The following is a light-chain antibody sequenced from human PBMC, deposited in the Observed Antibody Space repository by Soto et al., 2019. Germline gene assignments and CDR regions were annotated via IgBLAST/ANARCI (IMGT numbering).Light chain of an antibody. CDR1: SSNIGAGYD. J-gene: IGLJ3*02. Sequence: QAVVTQPPSVSGAPGQRVTISCTGSSSNIGAGYDVHGYQQLPGTAPKLLIQGNSNRPSGVPDRFSGSKSGTSASLAITGLQAVDEADYYCQSYDSSLSGWVFGGGTKVTVL. CDR2: GNS. CDR3: QSYDSSLSGWV. V-gene: IGLV1-40*01.